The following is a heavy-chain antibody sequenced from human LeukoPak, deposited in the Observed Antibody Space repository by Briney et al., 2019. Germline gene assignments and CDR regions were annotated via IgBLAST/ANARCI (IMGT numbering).Heavy chain of an antibody. J-gene: IGHJ3*02. CDR2: MYYSGNS. V-gene: IGHV4-39*01. CDR1: GGSITSSSYF. Sequence: PSETLSLTCAVSGGSITSSSYFWGWIRQPPGKGLVWIGSMYYSGNSYYSPPLKSRVAISVDTSKNQFSLKLRSVTAADTAIYYCARRSGLYDADVFDIWGQGTMVTVSS. D-gene: IGHD2-2*02. CDR3: ARRSGLYDADVFDI.